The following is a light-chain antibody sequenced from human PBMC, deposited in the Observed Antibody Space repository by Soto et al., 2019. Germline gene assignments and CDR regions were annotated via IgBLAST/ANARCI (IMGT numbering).Light chain of an antibody. CDR3: QQYHNSAT. Sequence: SPGTLSLSPGERATLSCRASQSVSSNHLAWYQAKPGQAPRLLIYGASSRATGIPDRFSGSGSGTDFTLTISRLEPEDFAVYYCQQYHNSATFGQGTRLEIK. V-gene: IGKV3-20*01. CDR1: QSVSSNH. J-gene: IGKJ5*01. CDR2: GAS.